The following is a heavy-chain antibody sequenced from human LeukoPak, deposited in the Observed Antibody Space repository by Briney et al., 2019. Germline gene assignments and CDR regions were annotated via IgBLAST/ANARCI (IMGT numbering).Heavy chain of an antibody. Sequence: GGSLRLSCAASGFTFSSYGMHWVRQAPGKGLEWVAFIRYDESNKYYADSVKGRFTISRDNSKNTLYLQMNSLRAEDTAVYYCAGREILLPYNWGQGTMVTVSS. CDR3: AGREILLPYN. J-gene: IGHJ4*02. CDR1: GFTFSSYG. V-gene: IGHV3-30*02. CDR2: IRYDESNK. D-gene: IGHD3-22*01.